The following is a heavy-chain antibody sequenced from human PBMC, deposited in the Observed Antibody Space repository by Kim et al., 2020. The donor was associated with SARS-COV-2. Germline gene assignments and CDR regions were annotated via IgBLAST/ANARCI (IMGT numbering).Heavy chain of an antibody. CDR3: ARISKTNGWFEP. Sequence: SETLSLTCTVSGGSVSSGSYYWSWIRQPPGKVLEWIGYIHYTGSTIYNPSLKNRVTISVDTSKNQFSLKVTSVTAADTAVYYCARISKTNGWFEPPSQGTLVTVSS. J-gene: IGHJ5*02. CDR2: IHYTGST. V-gene: IGHV4-61*01. D-gene: IGHD2-8*01. CDR1: GGSVSSGSYY.